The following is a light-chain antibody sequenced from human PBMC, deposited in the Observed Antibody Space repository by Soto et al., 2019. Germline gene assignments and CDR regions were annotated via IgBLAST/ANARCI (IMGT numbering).Light chain of an antibody. CDR3: AAWDDSLSAVV. CDR1: SSNIGSNY. V-gene: IGLV1-47*01. J-gene: IGLJ2*01. CDR2: RND. Sequence: QSVLTQPPSASGTPGQRVTISCSGSSSNIGSNYVYWYQQLPGSAPKLLIYRNDQRPSGVPDRFSVSKSGTAASLAISGLRSEDEADYHCAAWDDSLSAVVFGGGTKLTVL.